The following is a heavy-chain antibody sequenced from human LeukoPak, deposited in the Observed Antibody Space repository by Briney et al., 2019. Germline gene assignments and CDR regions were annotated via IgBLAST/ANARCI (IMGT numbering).Heavy chain of an antibody. CDR2: ISAYNGVT. V-gene: IGHV1-18*01. D-gene: IGHD3-10*01. J-gene: IGHJ4*02. Sequence: ASVKVSCKASSYTFTNYGINWVRQAPGQGLEWMGWISAYNGVTKSAQSLRGRVTMTTDTSTSTAYMELRNLRSDDTAMYYCARDEDHYGSGSAYWGQGTLVAVSS. CDR1: SYTFTNYG. CDR3: ARDEDHYGSGSAY.